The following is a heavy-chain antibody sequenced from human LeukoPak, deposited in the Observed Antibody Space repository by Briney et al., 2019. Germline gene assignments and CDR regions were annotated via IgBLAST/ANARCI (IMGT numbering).Heavy chain of an antibody. J-gene: IGHJ4*02. CDR1: GFTFSNYW. V-gene: IGHV3-74*01. D-gene: IGHD5-24*01. Sequence: GGSLRLSCAASGFTFSNYWMHWVRQAPGKGRVWVARSNSDGRITNYADSVKGRFTISRDNAKNTLYLQMNSLGAEDTAVYYCARGPVEMATLAYFDYWGQGTLVTVSS. CDR3: ARGPVEMATLAYFDY. CDR2: SNSDGRIT.